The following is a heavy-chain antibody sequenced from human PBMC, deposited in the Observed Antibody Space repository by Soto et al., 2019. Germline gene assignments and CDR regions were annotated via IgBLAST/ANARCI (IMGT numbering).Heavy chain of an antibody. CDR3: AMSYGSGSRAFDF. V-gene: IGHV1-69*02. Sequence: QVHLVQSGAEVKKPGSSVKVSCKASGDTFSTYTINWVRQAPGQRLEWMGRIIPMLGMSNYALKFQGRVTSTADRSTTTVYLHLSCLRSDDTAVYYCAMSYGSGSRAFDFWGQGTLVTVSS. J-gene: IGHJ4*02. D-gene: IGHD3-10*01. CDR1: GDTFSTYT. CDR2: IIPMLGMS.